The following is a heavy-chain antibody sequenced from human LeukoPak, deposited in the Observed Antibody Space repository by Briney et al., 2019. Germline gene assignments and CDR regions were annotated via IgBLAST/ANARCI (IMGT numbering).Heavy chain of an antibody. D-gene: IGHD4-17*01. CDR1: GFTFSSYA. V-gene: IGHV3-30-3*01. Sequence: PGGSLRLSCAASGFTFSSYAMHWVRQAPGKGLEWVAVISYDGSNKYYADSVKGRFTISRDNSKNTLYLQMNSLRAEDTAVYYCARAEYGDCGWTYYFDYWGQGTLVTVSS. CDR2: ISYDGSNK. CDR3: ARAEYGDCGWTYYFDY. J-gene: IGHJ4*02.